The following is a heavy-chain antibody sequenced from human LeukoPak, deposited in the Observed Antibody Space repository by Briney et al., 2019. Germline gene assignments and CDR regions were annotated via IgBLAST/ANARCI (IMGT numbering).Heavy chain of an antibody. D-gene: IGHD3-10*01. V-gene: IGHV3-7*01. CDR2: IQQDGSEK. CDR1: GFTFSSYY. CDR3: ARDLKYYYGSGSYGDASDI. Sequence: GGSLRLSCAASGFTFSSYYMSWVRQAPGKGLEWVASIQQDGSEKYYVDSVKGRFTISRDNAKNSLYLQMNSLRAEDTAVYYCARDLKYYYGSGSYGDASDIWGQGTMVTVSS. J-gene: IGHJ3*02.